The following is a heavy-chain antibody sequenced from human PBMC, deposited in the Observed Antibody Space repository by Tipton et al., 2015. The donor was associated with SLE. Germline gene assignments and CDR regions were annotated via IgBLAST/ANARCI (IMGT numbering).Heavy chain of an antibody. CDR1: SGSISSHY. CDR3: ARQSLKVIVGGISGWFDP. V-gene: IGHV4-59*08. Sequence: TLSLTCTVSSGSISSHYWSWIRQPPGKGLEWIGYIYDSVFDSGSTNYNPSLRSRVTISVDTSKNQFSLKMTSVTPADTAVYYCARQSLKVIVGGISGWFDPWGHGTLITVSS. J-gene: IGHJ5*02. CDR2: IYDSVFDSGST. D-gene: IGHD3-10*01.